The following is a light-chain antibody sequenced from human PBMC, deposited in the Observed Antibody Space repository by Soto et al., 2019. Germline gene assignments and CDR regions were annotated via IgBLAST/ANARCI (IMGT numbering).Light chain of an antibody. CDR1: QTIRFF. CDR3: QQTYTTPWT. CDR2: GST. V-gene: IGKV1-39*01. Sequence: DIQMTQSPSSLSASVGARVTISCRASQTIRFFLNWYQQKPGKAPNLLVYGSTSLESGVPSRFSASGSGTDFTLTISSLQPEDVATYYCQQTYTTPWTFGPGTKV. J-gene: IGKJ1*01.